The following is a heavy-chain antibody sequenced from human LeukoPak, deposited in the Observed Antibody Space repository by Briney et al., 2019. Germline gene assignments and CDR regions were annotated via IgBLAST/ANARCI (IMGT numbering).Heavy chain of an antibody. CDR1: GFTFRDYY. J-gene: IGHJ4*02. CDR2: ITTTGSTI. Sequence: GGSLRLSCAASGFTFRDYYMSWIRQAPGKGLEWVSYITTTGSTIYYADSVKGRFTISRDNAKNSLYLQMNSLRAEDTAVYYCAGGPYDFWSGYYTIYYWGQGTLVTVSS. D-gene: IGHD3-3*01. V-gene: IGHV3-11*04. CDR3: AGGPYDFWSGYYTIYY.